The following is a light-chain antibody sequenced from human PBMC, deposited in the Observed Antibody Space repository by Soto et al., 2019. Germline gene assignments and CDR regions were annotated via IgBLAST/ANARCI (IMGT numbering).Light chain of an antibody. Sequence: QSVLTQPPSASGSLGQSVTISCTGTSSDVGGYNYVSWHQQHPGKAPKLMIYEVTKRPSGVPDRFSGSKSGNTASLTVSGRQAEDEADHYCSSFAGGGNPVLFGGGTQLTVL. V-gene: IGLV2-8*01. CDR3: SSFAGGGNPVL. J-gene: IGLJ2*01. CDR1: SSDVGGYNY. CDR2: EVT.